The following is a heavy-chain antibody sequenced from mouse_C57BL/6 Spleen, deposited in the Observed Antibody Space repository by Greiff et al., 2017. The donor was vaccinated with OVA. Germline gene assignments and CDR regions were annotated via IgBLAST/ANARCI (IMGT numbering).Heavy chain of an antibody. Sequence: VQLQQSGPVLVKPGASVKMSCKASGYTFTDYSMNWVKQSPGKSLEWIGVINPYNGGTSYNRKFKGKATLTVDKSSSTAYMELNSLTSEDSAVYYCVQGYYAMDYWGQGTSVTVSS. CDR1: GYTFTDYS. J-gene: IGHJ4*01. CDR2: INPYNGGT. V-gene: IGHV1-19*01. CDR3: VQGYYAMDY.